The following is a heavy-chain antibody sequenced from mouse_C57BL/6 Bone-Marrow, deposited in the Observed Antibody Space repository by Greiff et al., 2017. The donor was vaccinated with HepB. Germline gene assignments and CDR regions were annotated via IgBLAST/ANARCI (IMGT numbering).Heavy chain of an antibody. CDR3: ARNPLITTVVATGYFDV. D-gene: IGHD1-1*01. CDR1: GFSLTSYG. J-gene: IGHJ1*03. V-gene: IGHV2-2*01. CDR2: IWSGGST. Sequence: VKVVESGPGLVQPSQSLSITCTVSGFSLTSYGVHWVRQSPGKGLEWLGVIWSGGSTDYNAAFISRLSISKDNSKSQVFFKMNSLQADDTAIYYCARNPLITTVVATGYFDVWGTGTTVTVSS.